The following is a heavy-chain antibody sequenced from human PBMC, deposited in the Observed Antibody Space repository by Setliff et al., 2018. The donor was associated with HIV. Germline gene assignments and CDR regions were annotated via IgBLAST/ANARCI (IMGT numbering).Heavy chain of an antibody. CDR1: GFTFGNYA. Sequence: GGSLRLSCEASGFTFGNYAMSWVRQAPGKGLEWVSGISGSGANTYHADSVKGRFTISRDNSKNTLYLQMNSLRADDTAVYYCATSPAGEILGSRPFYFDYWGQGTLVTVSS. CDR3: ATSPAGEILGSRPFYFDY. CDR2: ISGSGANT. J-gene: IGHJ4*02. V-gene: IGHV3-23*01. D-gene: IGHD3-10*01.